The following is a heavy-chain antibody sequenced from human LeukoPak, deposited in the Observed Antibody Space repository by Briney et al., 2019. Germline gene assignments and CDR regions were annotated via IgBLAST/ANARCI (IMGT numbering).Heavy chain of an antibody. V-gene: IGHV1-2*02. CDR1: GYTFTGHY. CDR3: ARGHCTNAVCHSNHDY. CDR2: INPNSGGT. D-gene: IGHD2-8*01. J-gene: IGHJ4*02. Sequence: ASVKVSCKASGYTFTGHYMHWVRQAPGQGLEWMGWINPNSGGTNYAQKFQGRVTMTRDTSISTAYMELSRLRSDDTAVYHCARGHCTNAVCHSNHDYWGQGTLVTVSS.